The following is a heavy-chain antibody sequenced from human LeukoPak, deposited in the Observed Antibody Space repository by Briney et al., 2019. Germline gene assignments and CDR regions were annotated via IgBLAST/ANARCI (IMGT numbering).Heavy chain of an antibody. D-gene: IGHD4-17*01. CDR1: GFTFSNAW. V-gene: IGHV3-15*01. Sequence: GGSLRLSCAASGFTFSNAWMSWVRQAPGKGLEWVGRIKSKTDGGTTDYAAPVKGRFTISRDDSKNTLYLQMNSLKTEDPAVYYCTTELDYGEGIDYWGQGTLVTVSS. J-gene: IGHJ4*02. CDR2: IKSKTDGGTT. CDR3: TTELDYGEGIDY.